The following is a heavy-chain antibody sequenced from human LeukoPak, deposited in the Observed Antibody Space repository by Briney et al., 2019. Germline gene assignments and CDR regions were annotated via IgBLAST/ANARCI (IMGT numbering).Heavy chain of an antibody. CDR3: ARDQGDSSSWDYGMDV. V-gene: IGHV1-18*01. CDR2: ISAYNGNT. D-gene: IGHD6-13*01. Sequence: ASVKVSCKASGYTFTSYAMNWVRQAPGQGLEWMGWISAYNGNTNYAQKLQGRVTMTTDTSTSTAYMELRSLRSDDTAVYYCARDQGDSSSWDYGMDVWGQGTTVTVSS. CDR1: GYTFTSYA. J-gene: IGHJ6*02.